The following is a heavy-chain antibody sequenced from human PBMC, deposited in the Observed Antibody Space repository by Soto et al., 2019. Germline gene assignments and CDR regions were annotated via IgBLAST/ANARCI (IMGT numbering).Heavy chain of an antibody. CDR1: GYTFTGSV. V-gene: IGHV1-18*01. D-gene: IGHD3-10*01. CDR2: ISAYNDNT. J-gene: IGHJ4*02. Sequence: ASVKVSCKASGYTFTGSVMHWVRQAPGQRLEWMGWISAYNDNTNYAQKLQDRVTMTTDSSTSIAYMELRSLRSDDTAVYYCVRGLYGSGSYFNHPFDYWGQGTLVTVSS. CDR3: VRGLYGSGSYFNHPFDY.